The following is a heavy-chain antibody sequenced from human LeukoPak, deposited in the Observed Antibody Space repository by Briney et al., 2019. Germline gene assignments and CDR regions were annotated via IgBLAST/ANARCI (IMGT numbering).Heavy chain of an antibody. CDR1: GGSISSSSYY. Sequence: SETLSLTCTVSGGSISSSSYYWGWIRQPPGKGLEWIGSIYYSGSTYYNPSLKSRVTISVDTSKNQFSLKLSSVTAADTAVYYCARAFRGPDYYYYGMDVWGQGTTVTVSS. V-gene: IGHV4-39*01. CDR2: IYYSGST. J-gene: IGHJ6*02. D-gene: IGHD3-10*01. CDR3: ARAFRGPDYYYYGMDV.